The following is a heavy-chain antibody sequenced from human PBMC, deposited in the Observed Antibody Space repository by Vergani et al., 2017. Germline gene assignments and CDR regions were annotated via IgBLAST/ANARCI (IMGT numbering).Heavy chain of an antibody. D-gene: IGHD2-2*01. V-gene: IGHV3-23*01. J-gene: IGHJ5*02. CDR3: AKGVYCSSTSCYGYPNWFDP. CDR1: GFTFSSYA. CDR2: ISGSGGST. Sequence: EVQLLESGGGLVQPGGSLRLSCAASGFTFSSYAMSWVRQAPGKGLEWVSAISGSGGSTYYADSVKGRFTISRDNSKNTLYLQMNSLRAEDTAVYYCAKGVYCSSTSCYGYPNWFDPWGQGTLVTVSS.